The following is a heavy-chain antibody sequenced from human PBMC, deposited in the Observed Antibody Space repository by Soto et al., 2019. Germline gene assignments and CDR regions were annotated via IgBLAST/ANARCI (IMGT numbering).Heavy chain of an antibody. CDR2: ISNSGNT. J-gene: IGHJ4*02. CDR3: ARGRLYYSENSGFYYRGPFDY. D-gene: IGHD3-22*01. Sequence: QVQLQESGPGLVKPSETLSLTCTVSGDSVSSGTYDWNWIRQSPGKGLEWIGYISNSGNTDYNPSLKSRVTISLDTSENQFSLRLSSVTAADTAVYHCARGRLYYSENSGFYYRGPFDYWGQGSLVTVSS. CDR1: GDSVSSGTYD. V-gene: IGHV4-61*01.